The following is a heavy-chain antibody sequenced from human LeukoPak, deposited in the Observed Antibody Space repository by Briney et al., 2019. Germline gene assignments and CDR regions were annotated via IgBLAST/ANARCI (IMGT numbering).Heavy chain of an antibody. J-gene: IGHJ4*02. CDR1: GGSISSGGYS. V-gene: IGHV4-30-2*02. Sequence: SETLSLTCAVSGGSISSGGYSWSWIRQPPGKGLEWIGYIYHSGSTYYNPSLKSRVTISVDRSKNQFSLKLSSVTAADTAVYYCARRGKGDYVDYWGQGTLVTVSS. CDR3: ARRGKGDYVDY. CDR2: IYHSGST.